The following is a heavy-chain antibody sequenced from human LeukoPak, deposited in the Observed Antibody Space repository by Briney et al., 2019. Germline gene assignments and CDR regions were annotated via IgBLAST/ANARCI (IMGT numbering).Heavy chain of an antibody. CDR2: ISGSGGST. CDR1: GFTFSSYA. V-gene: IGHV3-23*01. D-gene: IGHD1-1*01. Sequence: GGSLRLSCAASGFTFSSYAMSWVRQAPGKGLEWVSAISGSGGSTYYADSVKGRLTISRDNSKNTLYLQMNSLRAEDTAVYYCAKFAGTTGPGVGWFDPWGQGTLVTVSS. J-gene: IGHJ5*02. CDR3: AKFAGTTGPGVGWFDP.